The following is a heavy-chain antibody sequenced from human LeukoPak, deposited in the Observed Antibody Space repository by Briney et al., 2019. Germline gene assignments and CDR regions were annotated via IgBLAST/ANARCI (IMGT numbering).Heavy chain of an antibody. CDR3: ARLTYFDPYYWLDT. J-gene: IGHJ5*02. CDR1: GVSLKSSGVR. V-gene: IGHV2-70*04. Sequence: KESGPALVKPTQTLTLTCTVSGVSLKSSGVRVTWIRQPPGKALEWLGRVDWDDDAFYTPSLRTRLTISKDISENQVVLTMTSMDPVDTGTYYCARLTYFDPYYWLDTWGQGTQVTVSS. CDR2: VDWDDDA. D-gene: IGHD3-9*01.